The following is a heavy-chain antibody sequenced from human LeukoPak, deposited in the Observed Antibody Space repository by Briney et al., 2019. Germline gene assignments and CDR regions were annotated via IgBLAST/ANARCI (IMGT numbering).Heavy chain of an antibody. D-gene: IGHD6-13*01. CDR1: GFTFSSYS. J-gene: IGHJ4*02. V-gene: IGHV3-21*04. CDR3: AKMFLQQRGTFDY. Sequence: PGGSLRLSCAASGFTFSSYSMNWVRQAPGKGLEWVSSISSSSRYIYYADSVKGRFTISRDNSKNTLYLQMNSLRAEDTAVYYCAKMFLQQRGTFDYWGQGTLVTVSS. CDR2: ISSSSRYI.